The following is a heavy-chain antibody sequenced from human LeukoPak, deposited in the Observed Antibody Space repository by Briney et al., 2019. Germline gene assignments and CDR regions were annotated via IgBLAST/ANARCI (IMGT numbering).Heavy chain of an antibody. CDR2: IYYSGST. V-gene: IGHV4-39*01. J-gene: IGHJ4*02. CDR1: AGSIRSSSFF. CDR3: ATGDVVVPTAAQMPLDY. Sequence: NSSETLSLTCTVSAGSIRSSSFFWDWIRQPPGKGLEWIGSIYYSGSTYYNPSLKSRVTMSIDTSKNQFSLNLSSVTAADTAVYYCATGDVVVPTAAQMPLDYWGQGTLVTVSS. D-gene: IGHD2-2*01.